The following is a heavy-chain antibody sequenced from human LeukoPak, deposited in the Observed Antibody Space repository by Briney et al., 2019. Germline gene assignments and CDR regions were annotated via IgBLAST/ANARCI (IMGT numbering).Heavy chain of an antibody. Sequence: GRSLRLSCAASGFTLSSYGMDWVRQAPGKGLEWVSSISSSTRYIYYADSVKGRFTISRDSAKNPLYLQMNSLRAEDSAVYYCAREMDFYYYDMDVWGQGTTVTVSS. V-gene: IGHV3-21*01. CDR1: GFTLSSYG. CDR3: AREMDFYYYDMDV. CDR2: ISSSTRYI. J-gene: IGHJ6*02. D-gene: IGHD2-8*01.